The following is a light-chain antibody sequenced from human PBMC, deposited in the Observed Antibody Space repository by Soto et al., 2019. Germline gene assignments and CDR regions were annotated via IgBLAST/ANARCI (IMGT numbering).Light chain of an antibody. V-gene: IGLV3-21*04. CDR1: NIGSKS. CDR3: QVWDSSSDRYVV. CDR2: YDS. J-gene: IGLJ2*01. Sequence: SYELTQPPSMSVAPGKTARITCGGNNIGSKSVHWYQQKPGQAPVLVIYYDSDRPSGIPERFSGSNSGNTATLTSSRVEAGDEADYYCQVWDSSSDRYVVFGGGTKVTVL.